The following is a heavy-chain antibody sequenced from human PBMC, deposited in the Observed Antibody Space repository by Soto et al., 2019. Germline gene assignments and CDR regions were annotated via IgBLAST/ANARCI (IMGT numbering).Heavy chain of an antibody. CDR2: IYHSGST. CDR1: GGSISSGGYS. CDR3: ARGRGYSYGLDY. V-gene: IGHV4-30-2*01. Sequence: QLQLQESGSGLVKPSQTLSLTCAVSGGSISSGGYSWSWIRQPPGKGVEWIGYIYHSGSTYYNQSLNNRVTIPVDRSEHQFSLKLGSVTAAGTAVYFCARGRGYSYGLDYWGQGTLVTVSS. D-gene: IGHD5-18*01. J-gene: IGHJ4*02.